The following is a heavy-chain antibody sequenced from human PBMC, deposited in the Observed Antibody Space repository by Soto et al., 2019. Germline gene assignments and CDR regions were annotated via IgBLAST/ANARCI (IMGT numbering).Heavy chain of an antibody. CDR1: GSSLTRGVYY. CDR2: IYYSGTT. J-gene: IGHJ4*02. CDR3: ARANCVRCPFDL. Sequence: QVQLQESGPRLAKPSESLSLTCSVSGSSLTRGVYYWSWVRQPPGRQLEWIGSIYYSGTTNDNPSLTGRVTISEDTSTNQASVTVKSVTAADTAVYFCARANCVRCPFDLWGQGTLVTVSS. D-gene: IGHD1-1*01. V-gene: IGHV4-61*08.